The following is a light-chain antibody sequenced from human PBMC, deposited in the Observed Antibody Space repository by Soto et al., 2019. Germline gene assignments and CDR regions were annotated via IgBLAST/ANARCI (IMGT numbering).Light chain of an antibody. CDR3: SSFASSSTYV. Sequence: QSVLTQPPSVSGSPGQSVAISCTGTSSDVGSYNLVAWYQQSPGTAPKLMIYEVSNRPSGVPDRFSGSKSGNTASLTISGLQAEDEADYYCSSFASSSTYVFGTGTKLTVL. J-gene: IGLJ1*01. CDR1: SSDVGSYNL. CDR2: EVS. V-gene: IGLV2-18*02.